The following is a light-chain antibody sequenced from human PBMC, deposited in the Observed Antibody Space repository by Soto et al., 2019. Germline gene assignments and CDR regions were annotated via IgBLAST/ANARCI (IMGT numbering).Light chain of an antibody. CDR1: QDIDNY. CDR2: DAS. Sequence: DIQMTQSPSSLSASVGDRITITCQASQDIDNYLNWYQQRPGQAPKLLIYDASYLETGVPSRFSGRGSGTDFSFTISSLQPEDIATYYCQHYDSVPPYTFGQGTRLDLK. J-gene: IGKJ2*01. CDR3: QHYDSVPPYT. V-gene: IGKV1-33*01.